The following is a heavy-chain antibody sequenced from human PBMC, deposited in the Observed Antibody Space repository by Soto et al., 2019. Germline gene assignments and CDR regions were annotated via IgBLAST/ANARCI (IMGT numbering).Heavy chain of an antibody. CDR1: GGTFSSYA. CDR2: IIPIFGTA. D-gene: IGHD1-26*01. Sequence: SVKVSCKASGGTFSSYAISWVRQAPGQGLEWMGGIIPIFGTANYAQKFQGRVTITADESTSTAYMELSSLRSEDTAVYYCARDYGSYHYYYYGMDVWGQGTKVTVSS. J-gene: IGHJ6*02. CDR3: ARDYGSYHYYYYGMDV. V-gene: IGHV1-69*13.